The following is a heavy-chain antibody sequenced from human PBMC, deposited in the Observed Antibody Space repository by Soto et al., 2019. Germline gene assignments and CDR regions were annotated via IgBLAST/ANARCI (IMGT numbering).Heavy chain of an antibody. CDR1: GFTVSTNY. CDR2: IYSGGST. J-gene: IGHJ4*02. Sequence: EVQLVESGGGLIQHGGSLRLSCAASGFTVSTNYMSWVRPAPGKGLEWVSVIYSGGSTYYADSVKGRVTISRDNSKNTLYLQMNSLRAEDTAVYYCARASIAAAGYYFDYWGQGTLVTVSS. V-gene: IGHV3-53*01. D-gene: IGHD6-13*01. CDR3: ARASIAAAGYYFDY.